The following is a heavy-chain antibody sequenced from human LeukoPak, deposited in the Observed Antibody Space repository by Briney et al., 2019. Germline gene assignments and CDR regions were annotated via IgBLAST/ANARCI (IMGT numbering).Heavy chain of an antibody. J-gene: IGHJ4*02. CDR3: AIGGDSTTSCYRCFDY. D-gene: IGHD2-2*02. Sequence: GAPLQISCKGSGSMFTNYWIGWGRPLPGEGLGWVGLIYPDDSDTRDSPSFQGQVTISAEKSISTAYLQWSSLKASDTAMYSCAIGGDSTTSCYRCFDYWGQGTLVTVSS. CDR2: IYPDDSDT. V-gene: IGHV5-51*01. CDR1: GSMFTNYW.